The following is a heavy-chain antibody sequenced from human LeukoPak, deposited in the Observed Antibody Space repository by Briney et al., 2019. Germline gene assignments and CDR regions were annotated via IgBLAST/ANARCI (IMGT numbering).Heavy chain of an antibody. D-gene: IGHD4-17*01. CDR2: TDSDGSDI. J-gene: IGHJ6*02. Sequence: GGSLRLSCAASGFTFSAYWMHWVRQAPGEGLVWVSRTDSDGSDISYADSVKSRFTMSRDNAKNTLFLQMNSLRVEDTAVYYCTRDRRYGGMDVWGQGTTVTVSS. V-gene: IGHV3-74*01. CDR1: GFTFSAYW. CDR3: TRDRRYGGMDV.